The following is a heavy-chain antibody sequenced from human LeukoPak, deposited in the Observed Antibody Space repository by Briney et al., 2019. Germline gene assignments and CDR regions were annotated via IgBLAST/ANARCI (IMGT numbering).Heavy chain of an antibody. CDR2: ISGSGGST. Sequence: GGSLRLSCAASGFTYSSYAMSWVRQAPGKGLEWVSVISGSGGSTYYADSVKGRLTISRDNAKKSLYLQMNSLRAEDTAVYYCARVVTVAWSERRPGYFYMDVWGKGTTVTVSS. J-gene: IGHJ6*03. CDR3: ARVVTVAWSERRPGYFYMDV. CDR1: GFTYSSYA. V-gene: IGHV3-23*01. D-gene: IGHD1-1*01.